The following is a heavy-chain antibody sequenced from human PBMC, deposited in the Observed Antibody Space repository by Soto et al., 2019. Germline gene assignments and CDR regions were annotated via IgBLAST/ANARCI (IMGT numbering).Heavy chain of an antibody. CDR3: ATHHVRGRTIAGAAEF. V-gene: IGHV4-39*01. Sequence: SETLSLTCLVPVGSISSSGYHWGWILQPPGEGLEWIGSIYYSGTPYYKESLESRITISVDTSKNQLFLNLSSVTAADTAMYYCATHHVRGRTIAGAAEFWGQGTLVSVSS. J-gene: IGHJ4*02. D-gene: IGHD6-13*01. CDR2: IYYSGTP. CDR1: VGSISSSGYH.